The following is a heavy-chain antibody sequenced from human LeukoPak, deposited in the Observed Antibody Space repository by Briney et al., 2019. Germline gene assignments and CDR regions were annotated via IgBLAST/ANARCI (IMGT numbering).Heavy chain of an antibody. CDR2: INHSGST. D-gene: IGHD2-2*01. Sequence: SETLSLTCAVYGGSFSGYYWSWIRQPPGKGLEWIGEINHSGSTNYNPSLKSRVTISVDRSRNQFSLKLSSVTAADTAVYYCARVGEVPAAIFDYWGQGTLVTVSS. CDR3: ARVGEVPAAIFDY. CDR1: GGSFSGYY. V-gene: IGHV4-34*01. J-gene: IGHJ4*02.